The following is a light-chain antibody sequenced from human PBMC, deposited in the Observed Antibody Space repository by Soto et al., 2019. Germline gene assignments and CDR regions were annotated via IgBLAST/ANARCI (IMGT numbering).Light chain of an antibody. CDR3: QQRSDWPWT. CDR2: EAS. CDR1: QSVSSSY. J-gene: IGKJ1*01. Sequence: EIVLTQSPGTLSLSPVERATLSCRASQSVSSSYLAWYQQKPGQAPRLLMYEASTRATGIPARFSGGGSGTDFTLTISSLEPEDFAVYYCQQRSDWPWTFGQGTKVDI. V-gene: IGKV3D-20*02.